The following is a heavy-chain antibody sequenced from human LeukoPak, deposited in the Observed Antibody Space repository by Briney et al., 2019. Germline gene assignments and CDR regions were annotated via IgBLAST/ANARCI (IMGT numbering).Heavy chain of an antibody. CDR2: IYSGGST. D-gene: IGHD3-22*01. J-gene: IGHJ4*02. Sequence: PGGSLRLSCAASGFTVSSNYMTWVRQAPGKGLEWVSVIYSGGSTYYADSVKGRFTISRDNSKNTLYLQMNSLRAEDTAVYYCAKRTDTSAYFFDYWGQGTLVPVSS. CDR3: AKRTDTSAYFFDY. CDR1: GFTVSSNY. V-gene: IGHV3-53*01.